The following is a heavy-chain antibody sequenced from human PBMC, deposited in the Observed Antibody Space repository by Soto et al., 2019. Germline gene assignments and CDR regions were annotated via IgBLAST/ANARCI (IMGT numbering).Heavy chain of an antibody. D-gene: IGHD7-27*01. J-gene: IGHJ3*02. CDR3: ARPDLGKGNAFDI. Sequence: GESLKISCEASAYTFTSYWIGWVRQMPGKGLEWVGIIYPGDSDTRYSPSFQGQVTISADKSISTAFLQWSSLEASDTAIYYCARPDLGKGNAFDIWGQGTTVTVS. CDR1: AYTFTSYW. CDR2: IYPGDSDT. V-gene: IGHV5-51*01.